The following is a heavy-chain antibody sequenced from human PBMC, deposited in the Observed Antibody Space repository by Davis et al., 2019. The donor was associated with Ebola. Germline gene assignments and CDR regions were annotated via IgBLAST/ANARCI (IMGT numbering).Heavy chain of an antibody. D-gene: IGHD2-15*01. CDR2: ISTYYGNA. J-gene: IGHJ4*02. CDR3: ARTVVVAATSLDS. V-gene: IGHV1-18*01. Sequence: AASVKVSCKASGYRFSSYGITWVRQAPGRGLEWMGYISTYYGNANYAQNLQDRVTMTTDTSTRTVYMELRGLISDDTAVYFCARTVVVAATSLDSWGQGTLVTVSS. CDR1: GYRFSSYG.